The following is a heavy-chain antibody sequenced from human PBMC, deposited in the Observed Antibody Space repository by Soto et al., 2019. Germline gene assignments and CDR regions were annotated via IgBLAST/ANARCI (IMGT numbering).Heavy chain of an antibody. D-gene: IGHD1-1*01. J-gene: IGHJ6*02. CDR1: GLTFSDYG. CDR2: ISYDGSFV. CDR3: AKERGRNRNFAMDV. V-gene: IGHV3-30*18. Sequence: GGSLRLSCVVSGLTFSDYGFHWVRQAPGKGLGWVAAISYDGSFVYYADSVRGRFTISXXXXXXTXDXQXXXLRHXDTAVYYCAKERGRNRNFAMDVWGQGTSVTVSS.